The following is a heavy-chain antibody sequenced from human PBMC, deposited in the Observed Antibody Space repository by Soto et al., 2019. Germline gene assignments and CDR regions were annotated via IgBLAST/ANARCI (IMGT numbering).Heavy chain of an antibody. Sequence: ASVKVSCKASGCTFTSYGMSWVRQAPGQGLEWMGWISAYNGNTNYAQKLQGRVTMTTDTSTSTAYMELRSLRPDDTAVYYCARDIVVVVAATRGAFDIWGQGTMVTVSS. CDR3: ARDIVVVVAATRGAFDI. V-gene: IGHV1-18*04. D-gene: IGHD2-15*01. J-gene: IGHJ3*02. CDR2: ISAYNGNT. CDR1: GCTFTSYG.